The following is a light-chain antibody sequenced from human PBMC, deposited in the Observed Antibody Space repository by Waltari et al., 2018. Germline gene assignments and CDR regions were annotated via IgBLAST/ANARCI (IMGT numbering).Light chain of an antibody. CDR3: CSYAGNYTYV. V-gene: IGLV2-11*01. Sequence: QSALTQPRSVSGSPGQSVTISCTATTSDVDGYNHVPWYQQRPGKAPQLMIYGVTKRPSGVPDHFSGSKSGNTAFLTITGLQADDEADYYCCSYAGNYTYVFGTGTTVTV. CDR2: GVT. J-gene: IGLJ1*01. CDR1: TSDVDGYNH.